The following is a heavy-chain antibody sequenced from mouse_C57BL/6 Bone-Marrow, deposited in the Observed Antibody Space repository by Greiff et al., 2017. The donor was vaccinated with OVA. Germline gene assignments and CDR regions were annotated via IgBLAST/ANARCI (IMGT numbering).Heavy chain of an antibody. CDR3: ARYYYARPPYAMDY. Sequence: VQLQQPGAELVKPGASVKISCKASGYAFSSSWMNWVKQRPGKGLEWIGRIYPGDGDTNYNGKFKGKATLTADKSSSTAYMQLSSLTSEDSAVYFCARYYYARPPYAMDYWGQGTSVTVSS. CDR2: IYPGDGDT. CDR1: GYAFSSSW. V-gene: IGHV1-82*01. D-gene: IGHD1-1*01. J-gene: IGHJ4*01.